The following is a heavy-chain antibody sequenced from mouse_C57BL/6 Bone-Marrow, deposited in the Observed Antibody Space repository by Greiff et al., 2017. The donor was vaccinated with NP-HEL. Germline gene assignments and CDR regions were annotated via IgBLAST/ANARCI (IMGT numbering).Heavy chain of an antibody. D-gene: IGHD2-14*01. CDR3: ARHRGYAMDY. Sequence: EVKLVESGGDLVKPGGSLKLSCAASGFTFSSYGMSWVRQTPDKRLEWVATISSGGSYTYYPDSVKGRFTISRDTAKNTLYLQMSSLKSEDTAMYYCARHRGYAMDYWGQGTSVTVSS. CDR1: GFTFSSYG. J-gene: IGHJ4*01. V-gene: IGHV5-6*02. CDR2: ISSGGSYT.